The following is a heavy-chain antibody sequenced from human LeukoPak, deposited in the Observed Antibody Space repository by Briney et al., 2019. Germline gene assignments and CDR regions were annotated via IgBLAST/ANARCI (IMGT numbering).Heavy chain of an antibody. D-gene: IGHD2-2*01. CDR3: ARRGCSSTSCSRFYNWFDP. CDR1: GGSISSRSYY. CDR2: FYYRGST. V-gene: IGHV4-39*01. Sequence: SETLSLTCTVSGGSISSRSYYWGWIRQPPGKGLEWIGSFYYRGSTYYNPSLRSRVTISEDTSKNQFSLKLSSVTAADTAVYYCARRGCSSTSCSRFYNWFDPWGQGTLVTVSS. J-gene: IGHJ5*02.